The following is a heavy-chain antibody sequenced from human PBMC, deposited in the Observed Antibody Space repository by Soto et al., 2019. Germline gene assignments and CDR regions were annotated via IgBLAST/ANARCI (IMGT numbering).Heavy chain of an antibody. CDR3: ARLAVTSSTHFDY. Sequence: LGESLKISCQGSGYRFIAYWIGWVRQKPGKGLELMGIIYPADSDVRYSPSFQGQVTISVDKSINTAYLQWSSLKASDTAIYYCARLAVTSSTHFDYWGQGTPVTVSS. D-gene: IGHD2-21*02. J-gene: IGHJ4*02. CDR1: GYRFIAYW. CDR2: IYPADSDV. V-gene: IGHV5-51*01.